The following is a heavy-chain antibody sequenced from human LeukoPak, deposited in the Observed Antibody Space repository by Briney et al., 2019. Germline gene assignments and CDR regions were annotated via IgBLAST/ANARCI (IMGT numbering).Heavy chain of an antibody. J-gene: IGHJ4*02. Sequence: SETLSLTCAVYGGSFSGYYWSWIRQPPGKGLERIGEINHSGSTNYNPSLKSRVTISVDTSKNQFSLKLSSVTAADTAVYYCARGLIGGSYYLDYWGQGTLVTVSS. CDR1: GGSFSGYY. CDR2: INHSGST. CDR3: ARGLIGGSYYLDY. V-gene: IGHV4-34*01. D-gene: IGHD1-26*01.